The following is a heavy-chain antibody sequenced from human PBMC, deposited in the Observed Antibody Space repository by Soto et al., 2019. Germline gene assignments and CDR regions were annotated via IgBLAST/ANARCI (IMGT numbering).Heavy chain of an antibody. Sequence: SETLSLTCAVYGGSFSGYYWSWIRQPPGKGLEWIGEINHSGSTNYNPSLKSRVTISVDTSKNQFSLKLSSVTAADTAVYYWPRTHSTSWYVRIYYYYRMYVWGQGRTLTVSS. CDR2: INHSGST. J-gene: IGHJ6*02. D-gene: IGHD6-13*01. V-gene: IGHV4-34*01. CDR1: GGSFSGYY. CDR3: PRTHSTSWYVRIYYYYRMYV.